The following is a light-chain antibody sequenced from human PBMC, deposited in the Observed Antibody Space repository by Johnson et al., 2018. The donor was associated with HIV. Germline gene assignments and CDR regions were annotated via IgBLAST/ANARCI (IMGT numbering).Light chain of an antibody. CDR3: GTWDTSLSAGGV. J-gene: IGLJ1*01. Sequence: QSVLTQPPSVSAAPGQKVTISCSGSSCDIGNNYVSCHQQFPGTAPKLLIYDNNKRSSGIPDRISGSKSGTSATLGITGLHTGDEADYDCGTWDTSLSAGGVFGTGTKVTVL. CDR2: DNN. V-gene: IGLV1-51*01. CDR1: SCDIGNNY.